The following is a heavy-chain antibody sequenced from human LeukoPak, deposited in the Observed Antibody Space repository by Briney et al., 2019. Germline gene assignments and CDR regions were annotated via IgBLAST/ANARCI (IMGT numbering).Heavy chain of an antibody. V-gene: IGHV3-21*01. Sequence: PGGSLRLSCAASGFTFSSYSMNWVRQAPGKGLEWVSSISSSSSYIYYADSVKGRFTISRDNAKNSLYLQMNSLRAEDTAVYYCASEPTRHFDYWGQGTLVTVSS. CDR1: GFTFSSYS. D-gene: IGHD5-12*01. CDR3: ASEPTRHFDY. CDR2: ISSSSSYI. J-gene: IGHJ4*02.